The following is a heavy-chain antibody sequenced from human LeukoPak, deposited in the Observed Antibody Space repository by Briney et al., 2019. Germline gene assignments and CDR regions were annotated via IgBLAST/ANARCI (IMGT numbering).Heavy chain of an antibody. CDR2: ISNNGGYT. CDR3: AKTGGATNFGPLDS. Sequence: GGSLRLSCAASGFTFSSSAMSWVRQAPGKGLEWVSAISNNGGYTYYADSVQGRFTISRDNSKSTLCLQMNSLRAEDTAVYYCAKTGGATNFGPLDSWGQGTLVFVSS. J-gene: IGHJ4*02. D-gene: IGHD1-26*01. V-gene: IGHV3-23*01. CDR1: GFTFSSSA.